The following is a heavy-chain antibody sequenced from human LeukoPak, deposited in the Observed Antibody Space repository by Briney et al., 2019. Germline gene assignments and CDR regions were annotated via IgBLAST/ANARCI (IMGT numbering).Heavy chain of an antibody. Sequence: SETLSLTCTVSGGTFISSNYYCVWIRQPPGKGLEWVGSIYYDGKTYSNPSLGSRVAMSVDTSKNQFSLRLGSVTAADTAVYHCARHCCSGPAKRVFDIWGQGTMVTVSS. CDR1: GGTFISSNYY. D-gene: IGHD2-15*01. CDR3: ARHCCSGPAKRVFDI. CDR2: IYYDGKT. V-gene: IGHV4-39*01. J-gene: IGHJ3*02.